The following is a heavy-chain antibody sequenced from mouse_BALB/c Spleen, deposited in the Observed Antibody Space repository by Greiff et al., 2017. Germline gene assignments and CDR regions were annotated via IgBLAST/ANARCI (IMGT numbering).Heavy chain of an antibody. D-gene: IGHD1-1*01. CDR1: EYEFPSHD. CDR2: INSDGGST. CDR3: ARHGDYYGSSYPFAY. V-gene: IGHV5-2*01. J-gene: IGHJ3*01. Sequence: VQLKESGGGLVQPGESLKLSCESNEYEFPSHDMSWVRKTPEKRLELVAAINSDGGSTYYPDTMERRFIISRDNTKKTLYLQMSSLRSEDTALYYCARHGDYYGSSYPFAYWGQGTLVTVSA.